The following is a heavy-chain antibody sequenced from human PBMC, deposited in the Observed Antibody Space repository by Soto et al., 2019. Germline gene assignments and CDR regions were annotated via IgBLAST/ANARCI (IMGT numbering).Heavy chain of an antibody. CDR2: ISGSGAST. Sequence: EVQLLESGGDLVQPGGSLRLSCVASGFTFSSYAMSWVRQAPGKGLQWVSTISGSGASTYYADSLKGRFTISRDNSKNTLYLQMNSLRAEDTAVYYCAKSGHSSGYYHWFFDLWGRGTLVTVSS. J-gene: IGHJ2*01. D-gene: IGHD3-22*01. V-gene: IGHV3-23*01. CDR1: GFTFSSYA. CDR3: AKSGHSSGYYHWFFDL.